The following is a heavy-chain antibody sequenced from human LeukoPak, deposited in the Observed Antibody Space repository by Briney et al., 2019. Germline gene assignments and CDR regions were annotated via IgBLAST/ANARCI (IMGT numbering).Heavy chain of an antibody. CDR2: ISYDGSNK. V-gene: IGHV3-30-3*01. Sequence: GGSLRLSCAASGFTFSSYAMHWVRQAPGKGLEWVAVISYDGSNKYYADSVKGRFTISRDNSKNTLYLQMNSLRAEDTAVYYCANPSSIAAPYWGQGTLVTVSS. D-gene: IGHD6-6*01. CDR1: GFTFSSYA. CDR3: ANPSSIAAPY. J-gene: IGHJ4*02.